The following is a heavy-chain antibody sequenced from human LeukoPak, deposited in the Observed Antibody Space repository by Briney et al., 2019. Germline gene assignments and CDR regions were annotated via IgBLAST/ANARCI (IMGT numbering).Heavy chain of an antibody. J-gene: IGHJ4*02. CDR1: GGSFSGYY. V-gene: IGHV4-39*01. Sequence: PETLSLTCAVYGGSFSGYYWGWIRQPPGKGLEWIGSLYYRGSTYYNPSLKSRVTISVDTSKNQFSLKLSSVTATDTAVYYCARLNYYDSSGYYEELDYWGQGTLVTVSS. CDR2: LYYRGST. D-gene: IGHD3-22*01. CDR3: ARLNYYDSSGYYEELDY.